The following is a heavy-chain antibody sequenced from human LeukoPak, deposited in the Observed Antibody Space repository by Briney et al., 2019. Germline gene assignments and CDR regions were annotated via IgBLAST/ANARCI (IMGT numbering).Heavy chain of an antibody. J-gene: IGHJ4*02. CDR2: ISNNGGYT. CDR1: GFTFSSSA. CDR3: AKGGIVSSNWNSRFDY. D-gene: IGHD6-13*01. V-gene: IGHV3-23*01. Sequence: HPGGSLRLSCAASGFTFSSSAMSWVRQAPGKGLEWVSAISNNGGYTYYADSVQGRFTISRDNSKNTLYLQMNSLRAEDTAVYYCAKGGIVSSNWNSRFDYWGQGTLVTVSS.